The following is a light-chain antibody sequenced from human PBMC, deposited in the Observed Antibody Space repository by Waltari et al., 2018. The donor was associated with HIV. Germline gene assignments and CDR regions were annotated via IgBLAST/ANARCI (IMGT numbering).Light chain of an antibody. CDR3: GTWDSSLGAGV. J-gene: IGLJ3*02. CDR1: SSNFGNSF. Sequence: QSVLTQPPSVSAAPGQKVTICSGSSSNFGNSFVSWYQHLPGAAPKLLIYDNNKRPSGISDRFSGSKSGTSATLAITGLQTGDEADYYCGTWDSSLGAGVFGGGTRLTVL. CDR2: DNN. V-gene: IGLV1-51*01.